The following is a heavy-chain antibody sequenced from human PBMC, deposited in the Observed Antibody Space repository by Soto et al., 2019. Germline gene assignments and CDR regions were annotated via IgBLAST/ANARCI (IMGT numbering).Heavy chain of an antibody. CDR2: ISAYNGNT. Sequence: ASVKVSCKASGYTFTSYGISWVRQAPGQGLEWMGWISAYNGNTNYAQKLQGRVTMTTDTSTSTAYMELRSLRSDDTAVYYCARAYLYDSSGYHNDYSGQGTLVTVSS. CDR1: GYTFTSYG. CDR3: ARAYLYDSSGYHNDY. V-gene: IGHV1-18*01. J-gene: IGHJ4*02. D-gene: IGHD3-22*01.